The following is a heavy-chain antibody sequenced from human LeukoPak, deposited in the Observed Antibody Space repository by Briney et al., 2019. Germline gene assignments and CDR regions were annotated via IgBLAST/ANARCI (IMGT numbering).Heavy chain of an antibody. CDR3: ATGPSRDIVVVVAARAEYFQH. D-gene: IGHD2-15*01. CDR1: GYTFTSYG. CDR2: ISAYNGNT. J-gene: IGHJ1*01. V-gene: IGHV1-18*04. Sequence: ASVKVSCKASGYTFTSYGISWVRQAPGQGLEWMGWISAYNGNTNYAQKLQGRVTMTTDTSTSTAYMELRSLRSEDTAVYYCATGPSRDIVVVVAARAEYFQHWGQGTLVTVSS.